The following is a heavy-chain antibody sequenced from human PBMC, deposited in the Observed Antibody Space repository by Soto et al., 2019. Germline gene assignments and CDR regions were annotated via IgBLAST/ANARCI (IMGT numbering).Heavy chain of an antibody. CDR3: AKGGYDYIWGSYRPARFDY. CDR2: ISGSGGST. Sequence: GESLRLSCAASGYTFSSYAMSWVRQAPGKGLEWVSAISGSGGSTYYADSVKGRFTISRDNSKNTLYLQMNSLRAEDTAVYYCAKGGYDYIWGSYRPARFDYWGQGTLVTVSS. CDR1: GYTFSSYA. D-gene: IGHD3-16*02. J-gene: IGHJ4*02. V-gene: IGHV3-23*01.